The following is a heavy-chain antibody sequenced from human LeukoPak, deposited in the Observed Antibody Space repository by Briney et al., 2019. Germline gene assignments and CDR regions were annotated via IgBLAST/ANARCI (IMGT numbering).Heavy chain of an antibody. CDR1: GGSISSYY. CDR2: IYYSGST. D-gene: IGHD3-16*01. CDR3: ARESLGYLFDY. Sequence: SETLSLTCTVSGGSISSYYWSWIRQPPGKGLEWIGYIYYSGSTNYNPSLKSRVTISVDTPKNQFSLKLSSVTAADTAVYYCARESLGYLFDYWGQGTLVTVSS. V-gene: IGHV4-59*12. J-gene: IGHJ4*02.